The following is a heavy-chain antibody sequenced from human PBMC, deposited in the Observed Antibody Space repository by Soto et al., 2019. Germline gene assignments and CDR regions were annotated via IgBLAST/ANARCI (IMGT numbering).Heavy chain of an antibody. V-gene: IGHV1-69*06. D-gene: IGHD3-22*01. Sequence: SVKVSCKASGGTLSRYAISWVRQAPGQGLEWMGGIIPIFGTANYAQKFHGRVTITADKSTSTAYMELSSLRSEDTAVYYCASISYCYDSSRYYYEYWGQGALVTVSS. J-gene: IGHJ4*02. CDR1: GGTLSRYA. CDR2: IIPIFGTA. CDR3: ASISYCYDSSRYYYEY.